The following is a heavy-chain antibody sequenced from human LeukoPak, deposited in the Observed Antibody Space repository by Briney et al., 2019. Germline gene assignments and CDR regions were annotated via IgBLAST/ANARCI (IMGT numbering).Heavy chain of an antibody. V-gene: IGHV3-66*04. Sequence: GGSLRLSCAASGFTVSSNYMSWVRQAPGKGLEWVSVIYSGGSTYYADSVKGRFTISRDNAKNSLYLQMNSLRAEDTAVYYCARQVYITGSYYAFDIWGQGTMVTVSS. CDR3: ARQVYITGSYYAFDI. CDR2: IYSGGST. CDR1: GFTVSSNY. D-gene: IGHD1-26*01. J-gene: IGHJ3*02.